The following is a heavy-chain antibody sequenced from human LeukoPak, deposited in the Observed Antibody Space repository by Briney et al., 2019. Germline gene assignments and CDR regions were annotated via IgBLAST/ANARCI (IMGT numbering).Heavy chain of an antibody. CDR1: GGSISSYY. J-gene: IGHJ5*02. Sequence: SETLSLTCTVSGGSISSYYWSWIRQPPGKGLEWIGYIYSSGSTKYNPSLKSRVTISVDRSKDQVSLKLSSVTAADTAVYFCARHHCSRISCYVEWFDPWGQGTLVTVSS. D-gene: IGHD2-2*01. CDR3: ARHHCSRISCYVEWFDP. V-gene: IGHV4-4*09. CDR2: IYSSGST.